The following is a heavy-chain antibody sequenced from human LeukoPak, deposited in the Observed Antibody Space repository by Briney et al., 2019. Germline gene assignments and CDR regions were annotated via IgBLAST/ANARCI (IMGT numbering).Heavy chain of an antibody. Sequence: PSETLSLTCAVYGGSFSGYYWSWIRQPPGKGLEWIGEINHSGSTNYNPSLKSRVTISVDTSKNQFSLELSSVTAADTAVYYCAREGDTTTLFLDYWGQGTLVTVSS. J-gene: IGHJ4*02. D-gene: IGHD5-18*01. CDR3: AREGDTTTLFLDY. CDR2: INHSGST. CDR1: GGSFSGYY. V-gene: IGHV4-34*01.